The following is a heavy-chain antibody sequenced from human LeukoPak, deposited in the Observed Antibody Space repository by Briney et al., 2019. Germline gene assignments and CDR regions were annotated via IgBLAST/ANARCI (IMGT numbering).Heavy chain of an antibody. CDR1: GFTFSDHI. J-gene: IGHJ4*02. D-gene: IGHD1-26*01. CDR3: AKDFYRETGGIDY. CDR2: VSGSGSTV. V-gene: IGHV3-48*01. Sequence: GGSLRLSCAASGFTFSDHIMNWVRQLPGKRLEWVAYVSGSGSTVYYADSVKGRFTISRDNSKNTLYLQLNSLGTEDTALYYCAKDFYRETGGIDYWGQGTLVTVSS.